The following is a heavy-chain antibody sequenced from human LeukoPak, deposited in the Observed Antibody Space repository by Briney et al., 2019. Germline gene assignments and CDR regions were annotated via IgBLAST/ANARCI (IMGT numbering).Heavy chain of an antibody. Sequence: PGGSLRLSCAASGFTFSGSAMHWVRQASGKGLERVGRIRSKANSYATAYAASVKGRFTISRDDSKNTAYLQMNSLKTEDTAVYYCTSPQDAFDIWGQGTMVTVSS. J-gene: IGHJ3*02. V-gene: IGHV3-73*01. CDR2: IRSKANSYAT. CDR1: GFTFSGSA. CDR3: TSPQDAFDI.